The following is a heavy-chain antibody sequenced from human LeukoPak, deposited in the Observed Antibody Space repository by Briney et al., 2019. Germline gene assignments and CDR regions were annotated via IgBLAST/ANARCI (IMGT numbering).Heavy chain of an antibody. CDR3: AKDGGYQVASPNHDAFNA. CDR2: ISGSGGST. J-gene: IGHJ3*01. D-gene: IGHD4-23*01. CDR1: GFTFSSYA. Sequence: PGGSLRLSCAASGFTFSSYAMSWVRQAPGKGLEWISAISGSGGSTYYADSVKGRFTISRDNSKNTLYLQMDSLRAEDTAVYYCAKDGGYQVASPNHDAFNAWGQGTMVTVSS. V-gene: IGHV3-23*01.